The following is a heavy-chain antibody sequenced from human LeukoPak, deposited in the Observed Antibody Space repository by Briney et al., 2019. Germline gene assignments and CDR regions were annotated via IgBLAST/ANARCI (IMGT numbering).Heavy chain of an antibody. CDR3: ARGTHTTTTVRYYYYGMDV. CDR1: GGSISSGGYS. CDR2: INHSGST. D-gene: IGHD4-17*01. J-gene: IGHJ6*02. Sequence: SQTLSLTCAVSGGSISSGGYSWSWIRQPPGKGLEWIGEINHSGSTNYNPSLKSRVTISVDMSKNQFSLKLSSVTAADTAVYYCARGTHTTTTVRYYYYGMDVWGQGTTVTVSS. V-gene: IGHV4-30-2*01.